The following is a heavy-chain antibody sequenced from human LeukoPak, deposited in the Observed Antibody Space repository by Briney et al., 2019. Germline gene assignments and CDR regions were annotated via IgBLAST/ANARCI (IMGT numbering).Heavy chain of an antibody. V-gene: IGHV4-59*12. D-gene: IGHD6-6*01. Sequence: SETLSLTCSVSGGSISSYYWSWMRPPPGRGREWLGYIYYSGTTNHRPPLKSRVTISLDKSKKQFPLRLRSVTAADTAVYYCARYRLAARFDAFDIWGQGTMVTVSS. CDR2: IYYSGTT. CDR3: ARYRLAARFDAFDI. CDR1: GGSISSYY. J-gene: IGHJ3*02.